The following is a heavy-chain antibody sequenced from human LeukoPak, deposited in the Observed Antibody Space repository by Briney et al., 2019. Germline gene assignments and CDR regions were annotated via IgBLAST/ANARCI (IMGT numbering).Heavy chain of an antibody. V-gene: IGHV4-39*07. CDR2: IYYSGST. D-gene: IGHD3-22*01. J-gene: IGHJ4*02. Sequence: SETLSLTCTVSGGSISSSSYYWGWIRQPPGKGLEWIGSIYYSGSTYYNPSLKSRVTISVDTSKNQFSLQLSSVTAADTAVYYCARYDSSGYYSGVDYWGQGTLVTVSS. CDR1: GGSISSSSYY. CDR3: ARYDSSGYYSGVDY.